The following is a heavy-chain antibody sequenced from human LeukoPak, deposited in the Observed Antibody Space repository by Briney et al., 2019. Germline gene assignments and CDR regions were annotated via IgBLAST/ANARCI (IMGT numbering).Heavy chain of an antibody. CDR2: IYSGGTT. CDR3: ARSWDARLNFDY. CDR1: GFTISRNY. D-gene: IGHD1-26*01. Sequence: EGSLRLSCAASGFTISRNYMNWVRQAPGKGLEWVAVIYSGGTTYYADSVKGRFTISRDNSKNTLYLQMDSLRVGDTAVYYCARSWDARLNFDYWGQGTLVTVSS. J-gene: IGHJ4*02. V-gene: IGHV3-66*02.